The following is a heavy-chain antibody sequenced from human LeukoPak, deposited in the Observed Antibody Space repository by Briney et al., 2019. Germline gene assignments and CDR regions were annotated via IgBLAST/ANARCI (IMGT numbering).Heavy chain of an antibody. CDR2: INPNSGGT. J-gene: IGHJ4*02. CDR1: GYTFTGYY. Sequence: ASVKVSCKASGYTFTGYYMHWVRQAPGQGLEWMGWINPNSGGTNYAQKFQGRVTMTRDTSISTAYMELSRLRSDDTAVYYCARGQEQWLVPNRYYFDYWGQGTLVTVSS. V-gene: IGHV1-2*02. D-gene: IGHD6-19*01. CDR3: ARGQEQWLVPNRYYFDY.